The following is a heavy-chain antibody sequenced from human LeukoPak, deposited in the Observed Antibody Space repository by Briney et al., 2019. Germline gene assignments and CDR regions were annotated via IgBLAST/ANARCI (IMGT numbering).Heavy chain of an antibody. Sequence: PGESLTLSCSASGFTFSSYAMSWVRQPQGEGLEWVSSISCSASSTYYADSVQGRFTISRDNSKSTLYLQMNSLRAEDTAVYYCAKAAPSTVVTGGYFVYWGEGTLVTVSS. CDR2: ISCSASST. CDR3: AKAAPSTVVTGGYFVY. CDR1: GFTFSSYA. V-gene: IGHV3-23*01. J-gene: IGHJ4*02. D-gene: IGHD4-23*01.